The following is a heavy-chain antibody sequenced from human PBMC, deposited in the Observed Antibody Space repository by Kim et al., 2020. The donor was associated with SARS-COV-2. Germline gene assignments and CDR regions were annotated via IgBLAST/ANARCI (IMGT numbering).Heavy chain of an antibody. CDR1: GGSISSSSYY. D-gene: IGHD3-22*01. CDR2: IYYSGST. J-gene: IGHJ4*02. CDR3: ATLGGYYYDSSGYYFDY. V-gene: IGHV4-39*01. Sequence: SETLSLTCTVSGGSISSSSYYWGWFRQPPGKGLEWIGSIYYSGSTYYNPSLKSRVTISVDTSTNQFSLKLSSVTAADTAVYYCATLGGYYYDSSGYYFDYWGQGTLVTVSS.